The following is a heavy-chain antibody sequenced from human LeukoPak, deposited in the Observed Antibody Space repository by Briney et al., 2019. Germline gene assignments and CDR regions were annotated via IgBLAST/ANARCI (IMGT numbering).Heavy chain of an antibody. CDR1: GFTFSSYW. D-gene: IGHD3-22*01. Sequence: PGGSLRLSCAASGFTFSSYWMTWVRQAPGKGLEWVANIKQDGNEKYYVDSVKGRFTISRDNAENSLFLQMNSLRAEDTAMYYCARYSQTYTMIGAWGQGTLVTVSS. CDR3: ARYSQTYTMIGA. V-gene: IGHV3-7*01. J-gene: IGHJ5*02. CDR2: IKQDGNEK.